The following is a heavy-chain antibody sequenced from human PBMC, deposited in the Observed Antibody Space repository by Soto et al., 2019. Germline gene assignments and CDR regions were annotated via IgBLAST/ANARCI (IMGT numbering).Heavy chain of an antibody. CDR1: GFTFSSYG. CDR3: ARDFQGKIAVAGMFDY. J-gene: IGHJ4*02. CDR2: IWYDGSNK. D-gene: IGHD6-19*01. Sequence: GGSLRLSCAASGFTFSSYGMHWVRQAPGKGLEWVAVIWYDGSNKYYADSVKGRFTISRDNSKNTLYLQMNSLRAEDTAVYYCARDFQGKIAVAGMFDYWGQGTLVTVSS. V-gene: IGHV3-33*01.